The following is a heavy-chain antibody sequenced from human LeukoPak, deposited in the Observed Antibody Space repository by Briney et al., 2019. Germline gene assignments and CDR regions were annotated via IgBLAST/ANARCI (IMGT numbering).Heavy chain of an antibody. Sequence: GGSLRLSCAASGFTVSSNYMSWVRQAPGKGLEWVSVIYSGGSTYYADSVKGRFTISRDNSKNTLYLQMNSLRAEDTAVYYYASVFYDILTGYYPRENDAFDIWGQGTMVTVSS. CDR1: GFTVSSNY. D-gene: IGHD3-9*01. CDR3: ASVFYDILTGYYPRENDAFDI. V-gene: IGHV3-53*01. J-gene: IGHJ3*02. CDR2: IYSGGST.